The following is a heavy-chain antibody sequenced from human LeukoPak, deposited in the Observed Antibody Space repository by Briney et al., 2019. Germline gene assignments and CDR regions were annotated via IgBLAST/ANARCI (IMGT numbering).Heavy chain of an antibody. CDR3: ATNQQRWLQWNY. CDR2: VDPEDGEA. D-gene: IGHD5-24*01. CDR1: GYTFTDYY. V-gene: IGHV1-69-2*01. Sequence: ASVKVSCKVSGYTFTDYYMHWVQQAPGKGLEWMGLVDPEDGEAIYAEKFQGRVTITADTSTDTAYMELSSLRSEDTAVYYCATNQQRWLQWNYWGQGTLVTVSS. J-gene: IGHJ4*02.